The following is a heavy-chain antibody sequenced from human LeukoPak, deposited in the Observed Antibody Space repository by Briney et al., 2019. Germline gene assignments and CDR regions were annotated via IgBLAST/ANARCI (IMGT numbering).Heavy chain of an antibody. CDR3: ARERRVGDAFDI. CDR2: IYSGGST. V-gene: IGHV3-53*01. Sequence: GGSLRLSCAVPGFTDSRNYMSWIRQAPGKGLEWVSVIYSGGSTYYADSVKGRFTISRDNSKNTLYLQMNSLRAEDTAVYYCARERRVGDAFDIWGQGTMVTVSS. CDR1: GFTDSRNY. J-gene: IGHJ3*02.